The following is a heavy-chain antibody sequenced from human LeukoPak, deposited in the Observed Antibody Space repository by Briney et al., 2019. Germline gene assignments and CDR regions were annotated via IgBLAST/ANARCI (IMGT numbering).Heavy chain of an antibody. CDR1: GFTFSTYW. Sequence: GGSPRLSCAASGFTFSTYWMSWVRQAPGKGLEWVANIKQDGSEKYYVDSVKGRFTFSRDNSKNSLYLQMNSLRAEDTAMYYCARDSAGNDYWGQGTLVTVSS. J-gene: IGHJ4*02. D-gene: IGHD6-13*01. V-gene: IGHV3-7*01. CDR3: ARDSAGNDY. CDR2: IKQDGSEK.